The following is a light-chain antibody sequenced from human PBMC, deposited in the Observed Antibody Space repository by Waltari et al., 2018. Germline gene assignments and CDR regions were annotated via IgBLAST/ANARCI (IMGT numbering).Light chain of an antibody. V-gene: IGKV3-15*01. CDR1: QHINMN. J-gene: IGKJ1*01. CDR2: GAS. CDR3: QQYNDWPPWT. Sequence: DIVLTQSPAPLSLSPGDRATLSCRASQHINMNLAWYQQKPGQAPRLLFYGASTRESGVPARFSGSGSGTEFTLTISSLQSEDFGLYYCQQYNDWPPWTFGQGTKV.